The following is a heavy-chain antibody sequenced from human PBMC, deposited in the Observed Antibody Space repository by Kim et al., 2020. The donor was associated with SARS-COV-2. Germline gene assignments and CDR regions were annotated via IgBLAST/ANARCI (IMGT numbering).Heavy chain of an antibody. J-gene: IGHJ5*02. CDR2: GTT. CDR3: ARVRMNWVDV. Sequence: GTTNYNPSLKSRASISVDRSKNQFSLKVTSVTAADTAVYYCARVRMNWVDVWGQGTLVSVSS. V-gene: IGHV4-4*09.